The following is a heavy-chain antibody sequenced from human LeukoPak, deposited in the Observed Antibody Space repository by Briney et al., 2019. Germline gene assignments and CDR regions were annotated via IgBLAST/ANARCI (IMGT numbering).Heavy chain of an antibody. D-gene: IGHD6-13*01. CDR1: GFTFSSYS. CDR3: ARDREQLVPDSYYYYYMDV. Sequence: PGGSLRLSCAASGFTFSSYSMNWVRQAPGKGLEWVSSISSSSSYIYYADSVKGRFTISRDNAKNSLYLQMNSLRAEDTAVYYCARDREQLVPDSYYYYYMDVWGKGTTVTVSS. J-gene: IGHJ6*03. CDR2: ISSSSSYI. V-gene: IGHV3-21*01.